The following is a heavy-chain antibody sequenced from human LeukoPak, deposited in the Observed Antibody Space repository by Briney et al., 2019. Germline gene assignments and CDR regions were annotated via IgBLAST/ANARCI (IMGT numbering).Heavy chain of an antibody. CDR2: IYTSGST. J-gene: IGHJ4*02. V-gene: IGHV4-61*02. D-gene: IGHD3-3*01. Sequence: SQTLSLTCTVSGGSISSGSYYWSWIRQPAGKGLEWIGRIYTSGSTNYNPSLKSRVTISVDTSKNQFSLKLSSVTAADTAVYYCAREEVYDFRSGYIDLFDYWGQGTLVTVSS. CDR1: GGSISSGSYY. CDR3: AREEVYDFRSGYIDLFDY.